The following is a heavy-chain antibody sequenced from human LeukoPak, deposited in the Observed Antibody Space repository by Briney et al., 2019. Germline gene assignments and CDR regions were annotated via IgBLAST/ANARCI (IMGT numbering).Heavy chain of an antibody. CDR1: GGSISSSSYY. J-gene: IGHJ4*02. CDR2: INYRGTT. D-gene: IGHD3-10*01. V-gene: IGHV4-39*06. Sequence: SETLSLTCTVSGGSISSSSYYWGWIRQPPGKGLEWIGSINYRGTTYYHPSLKSRVAISVDTSKNQFTLKLSSVTAADTAVYYCARDVPSGLFDFWGQGTLVTVSS. CDR3: ARDVPSGLFDF.